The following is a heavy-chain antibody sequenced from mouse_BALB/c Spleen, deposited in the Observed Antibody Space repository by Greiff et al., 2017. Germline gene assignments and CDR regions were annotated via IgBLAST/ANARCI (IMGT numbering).Heavy chain of an antibody. Sequence: VQLQQSGPELVKPGASMKISCKASGYSFTGYTMNWVKQSHGKNLERIGLINPYNGGTSYNQKFKGKATLTVDKSSSTAYMELLSLTSEDSAVYYCARDSSYEGVYAMDYWGQGTSVTVSS. CDR1: GYSFTGYT. CDR2: INPYNGGT. J-gene: IGHJ4*01. CDR3: ARDSSYEGVYAMDY. D-gene: IGHD1-1*01. V-gene: IGHV1-18*01.